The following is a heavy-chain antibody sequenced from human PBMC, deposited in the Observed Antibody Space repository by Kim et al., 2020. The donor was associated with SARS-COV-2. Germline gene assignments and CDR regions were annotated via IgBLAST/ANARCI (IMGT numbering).Heavy chain of an antibody. J-gene: IGHJ5*01. V-gene: IGHV4-34*01. CDR3: VRGRRIMMAFGGVIGYNS. D-gene: IGHD3-16*02. CDR2: VNHVGNA. CDR1: GGSFNEYY. Sequence: SETLSLTCAVFGGSFNEYYWSWIRQSPGKGLEWIGDVNHVGNANYNPSLKSRVSISVDTSQNRFSLNLASGTAADTAVYYCVRGRRIMMAFGGVIGYNSWGQGTQVTVSS.